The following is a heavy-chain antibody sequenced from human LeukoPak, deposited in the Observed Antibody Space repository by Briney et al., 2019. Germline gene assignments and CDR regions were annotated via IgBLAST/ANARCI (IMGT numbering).Heavy chain of an antibody. D-gene: IGHD5-12*01. Sequence: ASVKVSCKASGYTFTTYYMHWVRQAPGQGLEWMGIINPSGGSTRYAQKFQGRVTMTRDMSTSTVYMELSSLRSEDTAVYYCARSFRYSGYDYYFDPWGQGTLVTVSS. CDR1: GYTFTTYY. CDR3: ARSFRYSGYDYYFDP. CDR2: INPSGGST. V-gene: IGHV1-46*01. J-gene: IGHJ5*02.